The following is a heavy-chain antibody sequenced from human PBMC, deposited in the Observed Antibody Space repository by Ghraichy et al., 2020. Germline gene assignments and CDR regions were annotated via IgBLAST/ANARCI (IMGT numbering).Heavy chain of an antibody. CDR2: IYPGDSDT. CDR3: ARHVVVVTEHYSYYYMDV. CDR1: GYSFTSYW. J-gene: IGHJ6*03. D-gene: IGHD2-21*02. V-gene: IGHV5-51*01. Sequence: GESLNISCKGSGYSFTSYWIDWVRQMPGKGLEWMGIIYPGDSDTRYSPSFQGQVTISADKSISTAYLQWSSLKASDTAMYYCARHVVVVTEHYSYYYMDVWGKGTTITVPS.